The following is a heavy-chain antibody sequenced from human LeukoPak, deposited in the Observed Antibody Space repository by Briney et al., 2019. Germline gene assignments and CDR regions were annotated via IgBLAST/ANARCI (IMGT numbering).Heavy chain of an antibody. D-gene: IGHD4-17*01. V-gene: IGHV4-59*01. CDR2: IYYSGST. Sequence: PSETLSLTCTVSGASISSYYWSWIRQPPGKGLEWIGYIYYSGSTNYNPSLKSRVTISVDTSKNQFSLKLSSVTAADTAVYYCAREVYGDFDYWGQGTLVTVSS. J-gene: IGHJ4*02. CDR3: AREVYGDFDY. CDR1: GASISSYY.